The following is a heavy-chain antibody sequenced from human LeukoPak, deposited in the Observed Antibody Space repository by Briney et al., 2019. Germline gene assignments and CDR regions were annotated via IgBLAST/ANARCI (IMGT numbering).Heavy chain of an antibody. CDR2: ISPSNGDT. J-gene: IGHJ4*02. CDR1: GYTFGSYS. V-gene: IGHV1-18*04. Sequence: GASVKVSCKASGYTFGSYSISWVRRAPGQGLEWMGWISPSNGDTSYAQKVQDRVTMTTDTSTTTVYMELRSLTSDDTATYYCARDSGWELRHLFFDEWGPRTLVTVSS. CDR3: ARDSGWELRHLFFDE. D-gene: IGHD1-26*01.